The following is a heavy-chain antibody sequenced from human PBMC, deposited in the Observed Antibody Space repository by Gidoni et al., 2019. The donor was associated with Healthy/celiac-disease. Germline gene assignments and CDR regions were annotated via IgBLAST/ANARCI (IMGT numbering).Heavy chain of an antibody. CDR3: ARRYCSSTSCYIDYGMDV. V-gene: IGHV4-31*03. Sequence: QVQLQESGPGLVKPSQTLSLTCTVSGGSISSGGYYWSWIRQHPGKGLEWIGYIYYSGSTYYNPSLKSRVTISVDTSKNQFSLKLSSVTAADTAVYYWARRYCSSTSCYIDYGMDVWGQGTTVTVSS. J-gene: IGHJ6*02. D-gene: IGHD2-2*02. CDR2: IYYSGST. CDR1: GGSISSGGYY.